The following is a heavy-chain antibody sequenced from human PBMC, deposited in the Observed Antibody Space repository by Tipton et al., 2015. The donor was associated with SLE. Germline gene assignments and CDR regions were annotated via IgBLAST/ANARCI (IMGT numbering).Heavy chain of an antibody. CDR2: IWYDGSNK. V-gene: IGHV3-33*01. Sequence: SLRLSCAASGFTFSSYGMHWVRQAPGKGLEWVAVIWYDGSNKYYADSVKGRFTISRDNSKNTLYLQMNSLRAEDTAVYYCARTVPNYYDSSGDYWGQGTLVTVSS. D-gene: IGHD3-22*01. CDR1: GFTFSSYG. CDR3: ARTVPNYYDSSGDY. J-gene: IGHJ4*02.